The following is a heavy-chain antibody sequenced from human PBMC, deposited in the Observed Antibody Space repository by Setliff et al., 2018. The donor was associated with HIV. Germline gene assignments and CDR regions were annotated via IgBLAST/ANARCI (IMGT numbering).Heavy chain of an antibody. D-gene: IGHD1-1*01. CDR3: ARGLSYRPGAGKKLFDY. Sequence: SETLSLTCAVYGGSFSGYYWNWIRQPPGNGLEWIGEINHSGSTKYNPSLKSRVTISVDTSKNQFSLELSSVTAADTAVYYCARGLSYRPGAGKKLFDYWGQGTLVTVSS. J-gene: IGHJ4*02. CDR2: INHSGST. CDR1: GGSFSGYY. V-gene: IGHV4-34*01.